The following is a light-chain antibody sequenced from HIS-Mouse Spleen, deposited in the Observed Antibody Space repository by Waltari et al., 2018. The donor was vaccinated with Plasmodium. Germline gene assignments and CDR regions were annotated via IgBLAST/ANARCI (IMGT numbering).Light chain of an antibody. J-gene: IGLJ3*02. CDR3: YSTDSSGNHRV. CDR1: ALPKKY. Sequence: SYELTQPPSVSVSPGQTARITCSGDALPKKYAYWYQQKPGPAPVLVIYEDKRPSGIPERFSGSSSGTMATLTISGAQVEDEADYYCYSTDSSGNHRVFGGGTKLTVL. V-gene: IGLV3-10*01. CDR2: ED.